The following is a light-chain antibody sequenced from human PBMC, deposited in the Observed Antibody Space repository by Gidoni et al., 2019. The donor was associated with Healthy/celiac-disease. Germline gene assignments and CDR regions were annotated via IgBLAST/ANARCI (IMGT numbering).Light chain of an antibody. CDR3: QQYGSSPLYT. V-gene: IGKV3-20*01. J-gene: IGKJ2*01. CDR2: GAS. Sequence: GTLSLSPGERATLSCRASQSVSSSYLAWYQQKPGQAPRLLIYGASSRATGIPDRFSGSGSGTDFTLTISRLEPEDFAVYYCQQYGSSPLYTFGQGTKLEIK. CDR1: QSVSSSY.